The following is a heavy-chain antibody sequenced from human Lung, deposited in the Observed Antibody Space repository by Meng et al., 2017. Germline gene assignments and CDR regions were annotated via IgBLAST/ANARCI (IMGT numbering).Heavy chain of an antibody. CDR1: GGSISSSNFY. Sequence: VRPQWAGPELVKPSQLRFLLWTVSGGSISSSNFYWSWIRQPPRKGLEWSGHIYHSGSTYYNPSLKSQITISVDTSKNQFSLKLSSVTAADTAVYYCARGQKGYFDLWGRGTLVTVSS. J-gene: IGHJ2*01. CDR2: IYHSGST. CDR3: ARGQKGYFDL. V-gene: IGHV4-30-4*01.